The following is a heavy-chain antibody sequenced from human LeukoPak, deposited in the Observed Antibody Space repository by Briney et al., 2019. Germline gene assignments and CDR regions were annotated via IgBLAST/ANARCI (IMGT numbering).Heavy chain of an antibody. D-gene: IGHD5-24*01. Sequence: ASVKVSCKASGYTFTSYYMHWVRQAPGQGLEWMGIINPSGGSTSHAQKFQGRVTMTRDTSTSTVYMELSSLRSEDTAVYYCARPLEAGDGYNHVPFDYWGQGTLVTVSS. V-gene: IGHV1-46*01. J-gene: IGHJ4*02. CDR1: GYTFTSYY. CDR2: INPSGGST. CDR3: ARPLEAGDGYNHVPFDY.